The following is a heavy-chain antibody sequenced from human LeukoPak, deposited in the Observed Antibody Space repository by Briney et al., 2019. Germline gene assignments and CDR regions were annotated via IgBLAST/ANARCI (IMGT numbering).Heavy chain of an antibody. D-gene: IGHD6-25*01. CDR3: ARDISARYMDV. J-gene: IGHJ6*04. Sequence: GGSLRLSCAASGFTFRSHGMHWVRQAPGKGLERVAVIWYDGSNEEYADSLKGRFTISRDNSKNMVYLQMNSLRVEDTAVYYCARDISARYMDVWGKGTTVTASS. V-gene: IGHV3-33*01. CDR2: IWYDGSNE. CDR1: GFTFRSHG.